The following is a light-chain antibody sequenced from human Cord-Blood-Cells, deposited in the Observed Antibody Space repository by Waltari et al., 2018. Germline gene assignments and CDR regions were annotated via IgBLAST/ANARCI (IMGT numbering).Light chain of an antibody. CDR1: SSDVGGYNL. CDR2: EGS. V-gene: IGLV2-23*01. J-gene: IGLJ2*01. Sequence: QSALTQPASVSGSPGQSITLPCPGTSSDVGGYNLVSLYQQHPGKAPKLMIYEGSKRPSGVSNRFSGSKSGNTASLTISGLQAEDEADYYCCSYAGSVVFGGGTKLTVL. CDR3: CSYAGSVV.